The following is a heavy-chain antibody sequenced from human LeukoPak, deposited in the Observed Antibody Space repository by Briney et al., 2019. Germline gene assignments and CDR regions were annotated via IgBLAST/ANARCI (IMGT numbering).Heavy chain of an antibody. V-gene: IGHV3-48*02. CDR1: GFTFSSYG. J-gene: IGHJ5*02. CDR2: ISTSSRTI. Sequence: GGSLRLSCAASGFTFSSYGMHWVRQAPGQGLEWLSYISTSSRTIYYADSVKGRFTISRDNARNSLFLQMNSLRDEDTAVYYCARNYYSDSSVYNNWFDPWGQGTLVTVSS. D-gene: IGHD3-22*01. CDR3: ARNYYSDSSVYNNWFDP.